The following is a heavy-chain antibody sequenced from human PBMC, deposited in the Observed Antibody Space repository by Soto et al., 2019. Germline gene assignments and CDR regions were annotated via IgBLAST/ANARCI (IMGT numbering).Heavy chain of an antibody. Sequence: GGSLRLSCAAPGFTFRSYSMNWVRQAPVKVLEWVSSISRSGNYIYYADSVKVRFTISRDNAKNSLYLQMNSLRVENTAVYYCARGIGGVTAGDYYGMDVWGQGTTVTVSS. J-gene: IGHJ6*02. V-gene: IGHV3-21*01. CDR3: ARGIGGVTAGDYYGMDV. CDR1: GFTFRSYS. CDR2: ISRSGNYI. D-gene: IGHD1-26*01.